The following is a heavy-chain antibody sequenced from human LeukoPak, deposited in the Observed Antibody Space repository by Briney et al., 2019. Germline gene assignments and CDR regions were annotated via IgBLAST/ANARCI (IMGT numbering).Heavy chain of an antibody. CDR2: INPNSGGT. D-gene: IGHD5-18*01. V-gene: IGHV1-2*02. CDR3: ARGTRWIQLWFDY. CDR1: GYTFTGYY. Sequence: SVKVSCKASGYTFTGYYMHWVRQAPGQGLEWMGWINPNSGGTNYAQKFQGGVTMTRDTSISTAYMELSRLRSDDTAVYYCARGTRWIQLWFDYWGQGTLVTVSS. J-gene: IGHJ4*02.